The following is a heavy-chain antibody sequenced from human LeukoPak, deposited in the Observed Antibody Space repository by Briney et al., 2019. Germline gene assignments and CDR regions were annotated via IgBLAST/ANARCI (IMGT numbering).Heavy chain of an antibody. V-gene: IGHV4-39*01. J-gene: IGHJ4*02. D-gene: IGHD2-2*01. CDR3: ARYHSTWGLNY. Sequence: SETLSLTCTVSGASISSITYYWGWIRQPPGKGLEWIGSIYYSGSTYYTTSLKSRVTISIDTSNNQFSLKLTSVTAADTAVYYCARYHSTWGLNYWGQGTLVTVSS. CDR2: IYYSGST. CDR1: GASISSITYY.